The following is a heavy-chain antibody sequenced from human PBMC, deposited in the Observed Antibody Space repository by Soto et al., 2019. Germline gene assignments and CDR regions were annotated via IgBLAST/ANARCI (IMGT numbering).Heavy chain of an antibody. CDR1: GFPFTNAW. CDR3: TSYDYIWGSDRYRWAY. CDR2: VLSKADGGET. Sequence: EVQLVESGGGLVKPGGSLRLSCAASGFPFTNAWMSWVRQVPGKGLEWIARVLSKADGGETDYAALVKDRFTISRDDSRNTLHLQMNSLRTEDTAVYYCTSYDYIWGSDRYRWAYWGQGALVTVSS. D-gene: IGHD3-16*02. V-gene: IGHV3-15*05. J-gene: IGHJ4*02.